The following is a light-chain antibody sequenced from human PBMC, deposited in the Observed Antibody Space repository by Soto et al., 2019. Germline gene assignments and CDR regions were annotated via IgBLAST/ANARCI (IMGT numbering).Light chain of an antibody. CDR3: SSYAVSKNLI. Sequence: QSALTQPPSASGSPGQSVTISCTGTSSDIGGYNSVSWYQQYPGKAPKLMIYEVSKRPSGVPDRFSASKSDNTASLTVSGLQAEDEAEYYCSSYAVSKNLIFGGGTKLTVL. J-gene: IGLJ2*01. CDR2: EVS. V-gene: IGLV2-8*01. CDR1: SSDIGGYNS.